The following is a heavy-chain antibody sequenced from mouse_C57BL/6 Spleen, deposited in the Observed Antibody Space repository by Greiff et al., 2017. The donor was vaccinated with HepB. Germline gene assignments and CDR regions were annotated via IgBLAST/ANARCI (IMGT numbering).Heavy chain of an antibody. V-gene: IGHV1-22*01. Sequence: VHLQQSGPELVKPGASVKMSCKASGYTFTDYNMNWVKQSHGKSLEWIGYINPNNGGTSYNQKFKGKATLTVNKSSSTAYMELRSLTSEDSAVYYCTREGTTEEYFDVWGKGTTVTVSS. CDR1: GYTFTDYN. D-gene: IGHD2-13*01. CDR3: TREGTTEEYFDV. J-gene: IGHJ1*03. CDR2: INPNNGGT.